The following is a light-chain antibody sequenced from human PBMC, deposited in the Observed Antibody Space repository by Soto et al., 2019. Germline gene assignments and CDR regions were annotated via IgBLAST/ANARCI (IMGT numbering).Light chain of an antibody. CDR3: ASWDDSLSETF. Sequence: QAVVTQPPSLSGTPGQRVTISCSGINFNSKNNYVYWYQQFAGTAPKLLIYSNNRRPSGVPDRFSGSKSGSSAALAISGLRPEDEADYYCASWDDSLSETFFGGGTQLTVL. J-gene: IGLJ7*01. V-gene: IGLV1-47*01. CDR1: NFNSKNNY. CDR2: SNN.